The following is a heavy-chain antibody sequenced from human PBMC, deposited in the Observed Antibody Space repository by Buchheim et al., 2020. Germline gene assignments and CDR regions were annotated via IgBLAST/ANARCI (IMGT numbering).Heavy chain of an antibody. D-gene: IGHD2-15*01. CDR3: ASDLSGGGLDY. CDR2: ISDDATRT. Sequence: QVQLVESGGGVVQPGRSLRPSCAASGISFSRYSMHWVRQAPGKGLEWVAVISDDATRTNYADSVRGRFTISRDNSRNTLYLQMGSLRLDDTAVFYCASDLSGGGLDYWGQGTL. J-gene: IGHJ4*02. V-gene: IGHV3-30*04. CDR1: GISFSRYS.